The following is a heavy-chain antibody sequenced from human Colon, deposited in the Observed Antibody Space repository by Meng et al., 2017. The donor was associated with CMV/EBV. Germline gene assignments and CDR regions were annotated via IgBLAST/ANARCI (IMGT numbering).Heavy chain of an antibody. CDR2: VDYGGAT. V-gene: IGHV4-39*07. J-gene: IGHJ5*02. CDR1: GGSIKRSPYY. D-gene: IGHD2-8*01. CDR3: AKDRGCDTLRCFAWWFHP. Sequence: SETLSLSCTVSGGSIKRSPYYWGWIRQSPGKGLEWIGSVDYGGATYHNPSLKSRVTITVDTSTNQFSLQLTSVTAADTAIYYCAKDRGCDTLRCFAWWFHPWGQGTLVTVSS.